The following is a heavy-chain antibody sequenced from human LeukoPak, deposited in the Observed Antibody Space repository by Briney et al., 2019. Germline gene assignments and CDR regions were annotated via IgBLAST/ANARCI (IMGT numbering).Heavy chain of an antibody. CDR1: GFTFSSYS. CDR3: TKDITNYYIWDY. V-gene: IGHV3-21*01. J-gene: IGHJ4*02. Sequence: GGSLRLSCAASGFTFSSYSMNWVRQAPGKGLEWVSSISSSSSYIYYADSVKGRFTISRDNAKNSLYLHMNGLRAEDTAVYYCTKDITNYYIWDYWGQGTLVTVSS. CDR2: ISSSSSYI. D-gene: IGHD4/OR15-4a*01.